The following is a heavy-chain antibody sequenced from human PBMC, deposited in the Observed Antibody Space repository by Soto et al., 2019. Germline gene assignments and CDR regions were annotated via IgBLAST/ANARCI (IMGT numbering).Heavy chain of an antibody. CDR3: ARHEGGQYYDFWSGHPFDY. D-gene: IGHD3-3*01. Sequence: SETLSLTCTVSGGSISSSSYYWGWIRQPPGKGLEWIWSIYYSGSTYYNPSLKSRVTISVDTSKNQFSLKLSSVTAADTAVYYCARHEGGQYYDFWSGHPFDYWGQGTLVTVSS. CDR2: IYYSGST. V-gene: IGHV4-39*01. J-gene: IGHJ4*02. CDR1: GGSISSSSYY.